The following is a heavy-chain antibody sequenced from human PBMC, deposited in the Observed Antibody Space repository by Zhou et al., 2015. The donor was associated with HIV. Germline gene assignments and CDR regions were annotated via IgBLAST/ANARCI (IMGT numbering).Heavy chain of an antibody. CDR3: ARALSDGTYYYDSSGLGSEYFQH. CDR1: GGTFSSYT. V-gene: IGHV1-69*02. Sequence: QVQLVQSGAEVKKPGSSVKVSCKASGGTFSSYTISWVRQAPGQGLEWMGRIIPILGIANYAQKFQGRVTITADKSTSTAYMELSSLRSEDTAVYYCARALSDGTYYYDSSGLGSEYFQHWGQGTLVTVSS. CDR2: IIPILGIA. D-gene: IGHD3-22*01. J-gene: IGHJ1*01.